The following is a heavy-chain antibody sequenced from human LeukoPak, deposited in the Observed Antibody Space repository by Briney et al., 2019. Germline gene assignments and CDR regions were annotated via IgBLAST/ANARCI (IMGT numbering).Heavy chain of an antibody. V-gene: IGHV1-2*02. D-gene: IGHD2-2*01. J-gene: IGHJ4*02. CDR1: GYTFTGYY. CDR2: INPNSGGT. CDR3: ARVRSTSCYAPTDY. Sequence: ASVKVSCKASGYTFTGYYMHWVRQAPGQGLEWMGWINPNSGGTNYAQKLQGRVTMTTDTSTSTAYMELRSLRSDDTAVYYCARVRSTSCYAPTDYWGQGTLVTVSS.